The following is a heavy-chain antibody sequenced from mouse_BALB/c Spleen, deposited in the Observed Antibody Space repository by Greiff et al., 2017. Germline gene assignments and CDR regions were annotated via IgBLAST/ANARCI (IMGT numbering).Heavy chain of an antibody. J-gene: IGHJ2*01. V-gene: IGHV3-2*02. CDR1: GYSITSDYA. CDR3: AEYYGDY. Sequence: DVQLQESGPGLVKPSQSLSLTCTVTGYSITSDYAWNWIRQFPGNKLEWMGYISYSGSTSYNPSLKSRISITRDTSKNQFFLQLNSVTTEDTATYYCAEYYGDYWGQGTTLTVSS. CDR2: ISYSGST.